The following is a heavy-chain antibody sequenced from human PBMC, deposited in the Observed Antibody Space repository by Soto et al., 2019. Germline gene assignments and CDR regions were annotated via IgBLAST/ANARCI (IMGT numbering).Heavy chain of an antibody. V-gene: IGHV4-30-4*01. D-gene: IGHD6-6*01. CDR1: GGSISSGDYY. J-gene: IGHJ4*02. CDR3: ASSTDIAARTAVFFDY. CDR2: IYYSGRT. Sequence: QVQLQESGPGLVKPSQTLSLTCTVSGGSISSGDYYWSWIRQPPGKGLEWIGYIYYSGRTYYNPSLTSRVTISVDTSKNQFSLKLSSVTAADTAVYYCASSTDIAARTAVFFDYWGQGTLVTVSS.